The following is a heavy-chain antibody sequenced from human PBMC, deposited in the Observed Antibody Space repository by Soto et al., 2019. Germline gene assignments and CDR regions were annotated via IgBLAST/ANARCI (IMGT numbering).Heavy chain of an antibody. CDR1: EFTFSNYS. Sequence: EVQLLESGGALVQPGGSLRLSCAASEFTFSNYSMSWVRQAPGKGLEWVSSISGNGNYIFYADSVKGRFTISRDNSKNTLYLQMDSLRAEDTAVYYCAKCSIGGYINYYFDYWGQGTLVTVSS. CDR2: ISGNGNYI. V-gene: IGHV3-23*01. J-gene: IGHJ4*02. D-gene: IGHD5-12*01. CDR3: AKCSIGGYINYYFDY.